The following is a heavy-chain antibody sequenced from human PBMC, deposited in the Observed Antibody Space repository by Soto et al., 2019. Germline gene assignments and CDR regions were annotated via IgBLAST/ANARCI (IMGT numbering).Heavy chain of an antibody. D-gene: IGHD5-18*01. CDR3: ARLHSHGTYGMDV. J-gene: IGHJ6*02. Sequence: QMHLVQSGAEVKKPGSSVKVSCKASGGSFTYTLSWVRQAPGQGLEWMGGIIPIFGTTNYAQKFQGRVTITADESTKTAYMELSTLRSEDTAVYYCARLHSHGTYGMDVWGHWTTVTVSS. V-gene: IGHV1-69*01. CDR2: IIPIFGTT. CDR1: GGSFTYT.